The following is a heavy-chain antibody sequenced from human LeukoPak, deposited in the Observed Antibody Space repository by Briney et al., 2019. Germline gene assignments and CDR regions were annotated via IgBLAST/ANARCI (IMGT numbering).Heavy chain of an antibody. V-gene: IGHV3-33*01. CDR3: AREYYYDSSLAFDI. CDR1: GFTFSSYG. CDR2: IWYDGSNK. Sequence: GGSLRLSCAASGFTFSSYGMDWVRQAPGQGLEWVAAIWYDGSNKHYADSVKGRFTISRDNSKNTLYLQMNSLRAEDTAVYYRAREYYYDSSLAFDIWGQGTMVTVSS. J-gene: IGHJ3*02. D-gene: IGHD3-22*01.